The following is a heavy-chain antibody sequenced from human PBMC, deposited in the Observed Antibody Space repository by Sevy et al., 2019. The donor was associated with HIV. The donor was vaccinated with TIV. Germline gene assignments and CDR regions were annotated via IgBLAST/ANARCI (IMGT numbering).Heavy chain of an antibody. Sequence: GGSLRLSCAASGFTFSSYAMHWVRQAPGKGLEWVAVISYDGSNKYYADSVKGRFTISRDNSKNTLYLQMNSLRAEDTAVYYCARGTYYDFWSGYGMDVWGQGTTVTVSS. D-gene: IGHD3-3*01. V-gene: IGHV3-30*04. J-gene: IGHJ6*02. CDR2: ISYDGSNK. CDR1: GFTFSSYA. CDR3: ARGTYYDFWSGYGMDV.